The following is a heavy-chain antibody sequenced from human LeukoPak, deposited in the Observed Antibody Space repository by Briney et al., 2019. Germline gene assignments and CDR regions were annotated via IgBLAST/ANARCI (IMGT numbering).Heavy chain of an antibody. CDR2: ISGSGGST. J-gene: IGHJ4*02. CDR1: GFTFSSYA. V-gene: IGHV3-23*01. D-gene: IGHD3-16*01. Sequence: GGSLRLSCAASGFTFSSYAMSWVRQAPGKGLEWVSAISGSGGSTYYADSVKGRFTISRDNSRDTLYLQVNSLRAEDTAVYYCAKGYYDYVWGSYYFDYWGQGTLVTVSS. CDR3: AKGYYDYVWGSYYFDY.